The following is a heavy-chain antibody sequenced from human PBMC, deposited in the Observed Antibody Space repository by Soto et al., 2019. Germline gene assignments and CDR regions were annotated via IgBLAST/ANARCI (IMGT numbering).Heavy chain of an antibody. V-gene: IGHV3-21*01. D-gene: IGHD4-17*01. CDR1: GFTFSSYN. CDR3: AREDYADYARQFDY. J-gene: IGHJ4*02. CDR2: ISSGSSYI. Sequence: PGGSLRLSCAASGFTFSSYNINWVRQAPGKGLEWVSYISSGSSYIYYADSVKGRFTISRDNAKNSLYLQMNSLRAEDTAVYYCAREDYADYARQFDYWGQGTLVTVSS.